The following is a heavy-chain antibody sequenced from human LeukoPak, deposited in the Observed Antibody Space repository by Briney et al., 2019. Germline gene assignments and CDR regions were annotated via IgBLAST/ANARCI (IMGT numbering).Heavy chain of an antibody. Sequence: SETLSLTCAVYGGSFSGYYWSWIRQPPGKGLEWIGEINHSGSTNHNPSLKSRVTISVDTSKSQFSLKLSSVTAADTAVYYCARYRIAAADAFDIWGQGTMVTVSS. CDR3: ARYRIAAADAFDI. CDR1: GGSFSGYY. V-gene: IGHV4-34*01. CDR2: INHSGST. J-gene: IGHJ3*02. D-gene: IGHD6-13*01.